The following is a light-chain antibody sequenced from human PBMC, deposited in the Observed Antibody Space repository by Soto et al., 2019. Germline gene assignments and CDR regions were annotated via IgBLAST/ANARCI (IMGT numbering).Light chain of an antibody. CDR1: ALPKKY. CDR2: EDS. J-gene: IGLJ2*01. Sequence: SYELTQPPSVSVSPGQTARITCSGDALPKKYAYWYQQKSGQAPVMVIYEDSKRPSGIPERFSGSSSGTMVTLTISGAQVEDEADYYCYSTDSSGNHRVFGGGTQLTVL. CDR3: YSTDSSGNHRV. V-gene: IGLV3-10*01.